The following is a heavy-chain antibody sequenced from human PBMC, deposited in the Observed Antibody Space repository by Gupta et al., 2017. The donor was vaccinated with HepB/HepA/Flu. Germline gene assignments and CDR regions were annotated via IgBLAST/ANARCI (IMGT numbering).Heavy chain of an antibody. CDR3: ARDANYDSLSWFDP. D-gene: IGHD3-9*01. CDR2: INQDGSKM. V-gene: IGHV3-7*01. Sequence: EVQLVESGGGLVQPGGSLRPSCAASGFTFHNYWMHWVRQAPGTGLEWVANINQDGSKMYYVGSVRGRFTISRDNANNSLFLQMNSLRAEDTAVYYCARDANYDSLSWFDPWGQGTLVTVSS. CDR1: GFTFHNYW. J-gene: IGHJ5*02.